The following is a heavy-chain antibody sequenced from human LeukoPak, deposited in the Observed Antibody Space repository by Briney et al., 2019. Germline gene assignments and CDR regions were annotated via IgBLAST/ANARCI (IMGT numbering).Heavy chain of an antibody. CDR2: IIPILGIA. CDR1: GATFNNYT. D-gene: IGHD6-6*01. Sequence: SVKVSCKASGATFNNYTITWVRQAPGQGLEWMARIIPILGIANYAQKLQGRVTMTTDTSTSTAYMELRSLRSDDTAVYYCARSGIAARDYYYYMDVWGKGTTVTVSS. CDR3: ARSGIAARDYYYYMDV. J-gene: IGHJ6*03. V-gene: IGHV1-69*02.